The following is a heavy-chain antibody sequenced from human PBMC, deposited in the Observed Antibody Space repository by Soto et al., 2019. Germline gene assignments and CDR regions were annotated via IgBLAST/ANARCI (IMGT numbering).Heavy chain of an antibody. V-gene: IGHV3-30*18. CDR3: ANAARRYGGNSWFDP. D-gene: IGHD2-21*02. CDR2: ISYDGSNK. J-gene: IGHJ5*02. CDR1: GFTFSSYG. Sequence: QVQLVESGGGVVHPGRSLRLSCAASGFTFSSYGMHWVRQAPGKGLEWVAVISYDGSNKYYADSVKGRFTISRDNSKNTLYLQMNSLRAEATAVYYCANAARRYGGNSWFDPWGQGTLVTVSS.